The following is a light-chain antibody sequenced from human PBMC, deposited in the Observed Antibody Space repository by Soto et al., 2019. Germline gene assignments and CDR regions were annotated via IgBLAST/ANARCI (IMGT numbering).Light chain of an antibody. CDR2: AAS. CDR1: QSVGTF. J-gene: IGKJ2*01. Sequence: EVVLTQSPATLSLSPGERATLSCRASQSVGTFLAWYQQKSGQAPRIIIYAASNRAPGVPGRFSGTGSGTDFALTIRSVEPEDFAVYYCQHRTNWPRTFGQGTKLDIK. V-gene: IGKV3-11*01. CDR3: QHRTNWPRT.